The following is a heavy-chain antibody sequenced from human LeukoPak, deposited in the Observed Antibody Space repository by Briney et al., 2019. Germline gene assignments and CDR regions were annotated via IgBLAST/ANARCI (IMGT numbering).Heavy chain of an antibody. V-gene: IGHV3-23*01. J-gene: IGHJ6*04. CDR3: AKRGAASYYYYGMDV. CDR2: ISGSGGST. D-gene: IGHD2-15*01. CDR1: GFTFSSYA. Sequence: GGSLRLSCAASGFTFSSYAMSWVRQAPGKGLEWVSAISGSGGSTYYADSVKGRFTISRDNSKNTLYLQMNSLRAEDTAVYYCAKRGAASYYYYGMDVWGKGTTVTVSS.